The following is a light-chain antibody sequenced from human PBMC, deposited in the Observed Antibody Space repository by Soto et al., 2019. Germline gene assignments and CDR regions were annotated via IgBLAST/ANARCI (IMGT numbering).Light chain of an antibody. CDR2: GAS. Sequence: EIVFTQSPGPLSLSPGEITTLSCRASPSVSSGYLAWYQQKPGQAPRLLIYGASYRATGIPDRFSGSGSGTDFPLMISRLEPEDFAVYYCQQYGSSPPTFGQGTKVEIK. V-gene: IGKV3-20*01. J-gene: IGKJ1*01. CDR3: QQYGSSPPT. CDR1: PSVSSGY.